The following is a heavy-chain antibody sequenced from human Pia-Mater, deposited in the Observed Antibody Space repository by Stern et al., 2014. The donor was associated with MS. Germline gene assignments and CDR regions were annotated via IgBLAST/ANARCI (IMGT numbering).Heavy chain of an antibody. CDR1: GGSITNRDY. D-gene: IGHD4-11*01. V-gene: IGHV4-39*02. CDR3: ARGVTAVTNYVPNWCFDL. J-gene: IGHJ2*01. Sequence: VQLVESGPGLVKPSETLSLTCTVSGGSITNRDYWGWIRQSPGKGLEWIGSVYYSGITYYRPSLKSRATISIDTYRNKFFLRLNSVTATDTAVYFCARGVTAVTNYVPNWCFDLWGRGTLVTVSS. CDR2: VYYSGIT.